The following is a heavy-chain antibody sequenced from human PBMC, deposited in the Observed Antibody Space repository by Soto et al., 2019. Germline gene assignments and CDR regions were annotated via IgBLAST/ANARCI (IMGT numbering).Heavy chain of an antibody. J-gene: IGHJ5*02. Sequence: LRLSCAASGFTFSTYGMNWVRQAPGKGLEWLSSISDSGHYIYYADSVKGRFTISRDNSKNTLYLQMNSLRAEDTAVYYCARTAVAGTTEAYNWFDPWGQGTLVTVS. CDR3: ARTAVAGTTEAYNWFDP. CDR1: GFTFSTYG. V-gene: IGHV3-21*01. D-gene: IGHD6-19*01. CDR2: ISDSGHYI.